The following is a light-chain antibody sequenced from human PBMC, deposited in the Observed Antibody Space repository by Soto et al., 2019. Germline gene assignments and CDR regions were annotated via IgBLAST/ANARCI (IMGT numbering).Light chain of an antibody. CDR1: SSDVGGYNY. J-gene: IGLJ7*01. V-gene: IGLV2-14*01. CDR2: DVS. CDR3: SSYTSHNLPAV. Sequence: QSALTQPASVSGSPGQSITISCTGTSSDVGGYNYVSWYQQHPGKAPKLMIFDVSKRPSGVSHRFSGSKSGNTASLTISGLQAEHYADSYCSSYTSHNLPAVFPGGTQLTVL.